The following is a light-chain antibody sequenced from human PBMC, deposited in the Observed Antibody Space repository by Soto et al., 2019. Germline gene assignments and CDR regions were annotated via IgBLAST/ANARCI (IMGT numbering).Light chain of an antibody. V-gene: IGKV1-12*01. CDR2: GSS. J-gene: IGKJ1*01. CDR1: EYIGTW. CDR3: QQGNSFPRT. Sequence: DIQMTQYPSAVSASVGNTVTIACRASEYIGTWLACYQQKPGKAPNLLIYGSSTLQRGVPSRFTGSGSGTDFTLTITSLRPEDFATYFRQQGNSFPRTFGQGTKVDI.